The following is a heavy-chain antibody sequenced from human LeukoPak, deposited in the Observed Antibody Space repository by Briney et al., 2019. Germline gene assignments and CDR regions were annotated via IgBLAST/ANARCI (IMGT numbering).Heavy chain of an antibody. J-gene: IGHJ4*02. D-gene: IGHD4-11*01. CDR3: ARSAHYSSAFDL. Sequence: GASVKVSCKASGYTFTSYGISWVRQAPGQGLEWMGWISAYNGNTNYAQKLQGRVTMTTDTSTSTAYMELNSLRVEDTAVYYCARSAHYSSAFDLWGQGTLVTVSS. V-gene: IGHV1-18*01. CDR2: ISAYNGNT. CDR1: GYTFTSYG.